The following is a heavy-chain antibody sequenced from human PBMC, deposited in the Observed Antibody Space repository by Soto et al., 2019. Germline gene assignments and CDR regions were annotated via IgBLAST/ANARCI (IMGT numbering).Heavy chain of an antibody. CDR1: GGSISSYY. CDR3: ARTLFGWGIWFDH. Sequence: SATLSLTCTVSGGSISSYYWSWIRQPPGKGLEWIGYIYYSGSTNYNPSLKSRVTISVDTSKNQFSLKLSSVTAADTAVYYCARTLFGWGIWFDHWGQGTLVTVSS. V-gene: IGHV4-59*01. D-gene: IGHD3-10*02. CDR2: IYYSGST. J-gene: IGHJ5*02.